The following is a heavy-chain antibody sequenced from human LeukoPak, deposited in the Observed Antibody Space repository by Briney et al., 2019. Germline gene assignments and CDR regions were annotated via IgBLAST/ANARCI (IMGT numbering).Heavy chain of an antibody. V-gene: IGHV4-59*11. D-gene: IGHD5-24*01. CDR2: ISHTAST. CDR1: GGSMSHH. CDR3: AREKSPERKTWLQLGAFGV. J-gene: IGHJ3*01. Sequence: SETLSLTCTVSGGSMSHHWSWIRQSPGKGLEWIGYISHTASTNYNPSLKSRVTLSIDTSKSQLSFQLTSVTAADTAVYYCAREKSPERKTWLQLGAFGVWGQGTVVTVSS.